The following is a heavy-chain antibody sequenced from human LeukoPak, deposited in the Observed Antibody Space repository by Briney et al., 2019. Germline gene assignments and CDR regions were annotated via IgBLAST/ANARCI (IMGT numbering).Heavy chain of an antibody. D-gene: IGHD4/OR15-4a*01. CDR2: IYYAGST. V-gene: IGHV4-39*02. CDR3: ARGRRIVVLPGRGYFDL. J-gene: IGHJ2*01. CDR1: GDSISSSRYY. Sequence: SETLSLTCNDSGDSISSSRYYWSWIRVPPGKGLEWIGSIYYAGSTYYNPSLKSRVTLSVDTSTNHFSLNIKSVTAADTAMYYCARGRRIVVLPGRGYFDLWGRGTLVTVSS.